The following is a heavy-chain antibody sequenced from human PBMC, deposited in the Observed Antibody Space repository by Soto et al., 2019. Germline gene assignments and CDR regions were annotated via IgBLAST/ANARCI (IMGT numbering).Heavy chain of an antibody. J-gene: IGHJ6*02. CDR1: GYTFTNYY. V-gene: IGHV1-2*04. D-gene: IGHD1-26*01. CDR3: ARTPNNGRAGVYGMDV. CDR2: IDGDSGDT. Sequence: QVQLVQSGAEVKKPGASVKVSCKASGYTFTNYYIHWVRQAPGQGLEWMGWIDGDSGDTNYAQKFQGWVTMTRDTSVNTAYMELSRLTSDDTAVYYCARTPNNGRAGVYGMDVWGQGTTVTVSS.